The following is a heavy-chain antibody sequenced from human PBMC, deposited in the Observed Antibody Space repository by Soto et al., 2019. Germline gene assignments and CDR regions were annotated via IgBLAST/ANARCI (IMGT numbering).Heavy chain of an antibody. V-gene: IGHV4-4*02. D-gene: IGHD1-7*01. Sequence: QVQLQESGPGLVKPSGTLSLTCAVSGGSFTSNNWWTWVRQPPGQGVEWIGEIYRTGSTTYNPSLKSRVTISLDKSENQFSLKVTSLTAADTAVYYGASRDPGTSVDYWGQGTLVTVSS. J-gene: IGHJ4*02. CDR2: IYRTGST. CDR3: ASRDPGTSVDY. CDR1: GGSFTSNNW.